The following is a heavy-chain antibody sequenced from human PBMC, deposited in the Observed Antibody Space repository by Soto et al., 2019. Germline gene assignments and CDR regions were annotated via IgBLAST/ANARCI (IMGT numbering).Heavy chain of an antibody. Sequence: GASVKVSCKASGYTFTSYDINWVRQATGQGLEWMGWMNPNSGNTGYAQKFQGRVTMTRNTSISTAYMELSSLRSEDTAVYYCARGTAIFGVVIPTPDAFDIWGQGTMVPVSS. CDR1: GYTFTSYD. D-gene: IGHD3-3*01. CDR3: ARGTAIFGVVIPTPDAFDI. V-gene: IGHV1-8*01. CDR2: MNPNSGNT. J-gene: IGHJ3*02.